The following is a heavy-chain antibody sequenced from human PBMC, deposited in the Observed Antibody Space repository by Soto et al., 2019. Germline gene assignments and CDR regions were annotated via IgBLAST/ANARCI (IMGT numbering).Heavy chain of an antibody. CDR2: IIPILGIA. CDR1: GGTFSSYI. J-gene: IGHJ4*02. CDR3: ATFTIFGVVPPF. D-gene: IGHD3-3*01. V-gene: IGHV1-69*02. Sequence: ASVKVSCKASGGTFSSYIISWVRLAPGQGLEWMGRIIPILGIANYAQKFQGRVTMTRNTSISTAYMELSSLRSEDTAVYYCATFTIFGVVPPFWGQGTLVTVSS.